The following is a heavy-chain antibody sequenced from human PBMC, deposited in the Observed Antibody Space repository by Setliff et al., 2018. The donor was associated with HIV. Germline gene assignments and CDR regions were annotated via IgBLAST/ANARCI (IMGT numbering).Heavy chain of an antibody. Sequence: PGGSLRLSCAASGISFNDYYMYWIRQAPGKGLEWVSCISGSSNTIHYADSVKGRFTISRDNAKKSLYLEMNNLKVEDTALYYCTRQLTPYYYDSPDYWGQGTLVTVSS. CDR3: TRQLTPYYYDSPDY. V-gene: IGHV3-11*01. CDR1: GISFNDYY. D-gene: IGHD3-22*01. J-gene: IGHJ4*02. CDR2: ISGSSNTI.